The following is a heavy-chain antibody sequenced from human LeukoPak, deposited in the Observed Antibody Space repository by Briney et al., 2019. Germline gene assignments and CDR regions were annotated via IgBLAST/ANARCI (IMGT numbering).Heavy chain of an antibody. CDR2: ISYDGSNK. D-gene: IGHD5-12*01. J-gene: IGHJ5*02. CDR3: AAMGSATIKENWFDP. CDR1: GFTFSSYG. V-gene: IGHV3-30*03. Sequence: HPGGSLRLSCAASGFTFSSYGMHWVRQAPGKGLEWVAVISYDGSNKYYADSVKGRFTISRDNSKNTLYLQMNSLRAEDTAVYYCAAMGSATIKENWFDPWGQGTLVTVSS.